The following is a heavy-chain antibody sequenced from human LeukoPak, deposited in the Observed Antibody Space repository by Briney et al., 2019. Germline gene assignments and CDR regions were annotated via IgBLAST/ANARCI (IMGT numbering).Heavy chain of an antibody. V-gene: IGHV3-48*03. CDR3: AKGYYYYGMDV. Sequence: GGSLTLSCATSGFTFINYEMNWVRQAPGKGLEWLSFISSSGITIYYADSVKGRFTISRDNAKNSLYLQMNSLRAEDTAVYYCAKGYYYYGMDVWGQGTTGAVSS. CDR1: GFTFINYE. CDR2: ISSSGITI. J-gene: IGHJ6*02.